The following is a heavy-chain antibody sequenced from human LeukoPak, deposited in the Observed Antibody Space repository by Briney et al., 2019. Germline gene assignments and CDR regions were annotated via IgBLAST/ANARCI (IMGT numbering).Heavy chain of an antibody. Sequence: GASVKVSCKASGYTFTGYYMHWVRQAPGQGLEWMGWINANSGGTNYAQKFQGRVTMTRDTSISTAYMELSRLRSDDTAVYYCARSSRYDIRTGYPYWGQGTLVTVSP. J-gene: IGHJ4*02. CDR2: INANSGGT. D-gene: IGHD3-9*01. CDR3: ARSSRYDIRTGYPY. V-gene: IGHV1-2*02. CDR1: GYTFTGYY.